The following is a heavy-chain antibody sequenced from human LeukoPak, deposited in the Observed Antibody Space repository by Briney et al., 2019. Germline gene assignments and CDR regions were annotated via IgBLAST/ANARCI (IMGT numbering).Heavy chain of an antibody. CDR1: GFTFSSYE. CDR2: ISNSGSTI. D-gene: IGHD6-6*01. CDR3: AMEHSNSSGIYYGMDV. J-gene: IGHJ6*02. V-gene: IGHV3-48*03. Sequence: GGSLRLSCAASGFTFSSYEMNWVRQAPGKGLEWVSYISNSGSTIYYANSVKGRFTISRDNAKNSLYLQMNSLRAEDTAVYYCAMEHSNSSGIYYGMDVWGQGTTVTVSS.